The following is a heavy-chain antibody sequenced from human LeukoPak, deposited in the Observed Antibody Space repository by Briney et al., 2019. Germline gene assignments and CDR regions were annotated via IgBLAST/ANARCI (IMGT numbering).Heavy chain of an antibody. CDR2: ISGSGGST. CDR1: GFTFSSYA. CDR3: AKAHLSDYGDYVRFHYNGMDV. D-gene: IGHD4-17*01. J-gene: IGHJ6*02. V-gene: IGHV3-23*01. Sequence: GGSLRLSCAASGFTFSSYAMSWVRQAPGKGLEWVSAISGSGGSTYYADSVKGRFTISRDNAKNSLCLQMSSLRAEDTAVYYCAKAHLSDYGDYVRFHYNGMDVWGQGTTVSVSS.